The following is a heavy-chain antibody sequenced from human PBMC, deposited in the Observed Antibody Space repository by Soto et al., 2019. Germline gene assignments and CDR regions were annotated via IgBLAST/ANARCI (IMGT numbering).Heavy chain of an antibody. CDR1: AYTFTSYA. J-gene: IGHJ5*02. Sequence: GASVKVSCKASAYTFTSYAMHWVRQAPGQRLEWMGWINAGNGNTKYSQKFQGRVTITRDTSASTAYMELSSLRSEDTAVYYCARVLRGLEDTAMENNWFDPWGQGTLVTVSS. D-gene: IGHD5-18*01. CDR2: INAGNGNT. V-gene: IGHV1-3*01. CDR3: ARVLRGLEDTAMENNWFDP.